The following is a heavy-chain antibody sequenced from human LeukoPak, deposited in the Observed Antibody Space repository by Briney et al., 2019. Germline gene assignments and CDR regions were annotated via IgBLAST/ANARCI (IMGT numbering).Heavy chain of an antibody. CDR3: AKDFGGGWSQHYYFDY. Sequence: GGSLRLSCAASGFTFSSYGMHWVRQAPGKGLEWVSAISGSGGSTYYADSVKGRFTISRDNSKNTLYLQMNSLRAEDTAVYYCAKDFGGGWSQHYYFDYWGQGTLVTVSS. J-gene: IGHJ4*02. CDR2: ISGSGGST. D-gene: IGHD6-19*01. CDR1: GFTFSSYG. V-gene: IGHV3-23*01.